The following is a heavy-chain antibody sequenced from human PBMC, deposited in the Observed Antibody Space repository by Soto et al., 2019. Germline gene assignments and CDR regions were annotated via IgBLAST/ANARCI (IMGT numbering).Heavy chain of an antibody. CDR1: GGSISSGGYY. D-gene: IGHD6-25*01. V-gene: IGHV4-31*03. CDR3: ARAMASSAKVHYFDY. J-gene: IGHJ4*02. CDR2: IYYRGST. Sequence: QVQLQESGPGLVKPSQTLSLTCTVSGGSISSGGYYWSWIRQHPGKGLEWIGYIYYRGSTYYNPSLKSRVTISVDTSKNQFSLKLSSVTAADTAVYYCARAMASSAKVHYFDYWGQGTLVTVSS.